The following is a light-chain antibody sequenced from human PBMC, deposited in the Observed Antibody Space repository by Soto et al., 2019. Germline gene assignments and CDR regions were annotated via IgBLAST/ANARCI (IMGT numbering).Light chain of an antibody. CDR2: NAS. CDR1: QSISSW. Sequence: DIQMTQSPSTLSASVGDRVTISCRASQSISSWLAWYQQKPGKAPKLLIYNASSLESGVPSRFSGSGSGTEFTLTISSLQPDDFATYCCQQYNSYHTFGQGTKVDIK. CDR3: QQYNSYHT. V-gene: IGKV1-5*03. J-gene: IGKJ1*01.